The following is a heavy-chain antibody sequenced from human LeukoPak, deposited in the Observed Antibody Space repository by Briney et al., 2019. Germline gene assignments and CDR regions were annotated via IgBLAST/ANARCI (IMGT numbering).Heavy chain of an antibody. V-gene: IGHV1-69*05. J-gene: IGHJ3*02. CDR3: ARASYDTSGRSDGAFDI. CDR1: GGTFSSYA. CDR2: IIPIFGTA. Sequence: SVKVSCKASGGTFSSYAISWVRQAPGQGLEWMGRIIPIFGTANYAQKFQGSVTITTDESTSTAYMELSSLRSEDTAVYYCARASYDTSGRSDGAFDIWGQGTMVTVSS. D-gene: IGHD3-22*01.